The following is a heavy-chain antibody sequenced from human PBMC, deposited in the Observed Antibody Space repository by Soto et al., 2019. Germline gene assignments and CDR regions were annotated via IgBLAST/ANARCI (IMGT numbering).Heavy chain of an antibody. J-gene: IGHJ6*03. D-gene: IGHD2-2*01. CDR3: ARGHLAVVPVASWYFYMDV. CDR1: GYTFTNYA. CDR2: INAGNGNT. Sequence: QVQLVQSGAEVEKPGASVKVSCKASGYTFTNYAVHWVRQAPGQRLEWMGWINAGNGNTRYSQKFQGRVTITRDTSARTAYMEPSSLRSEDTAVYYCARGHLAVVPVASWYFYMDVWGKGTTVTVSS. V-gene: IGHV1-3*01.